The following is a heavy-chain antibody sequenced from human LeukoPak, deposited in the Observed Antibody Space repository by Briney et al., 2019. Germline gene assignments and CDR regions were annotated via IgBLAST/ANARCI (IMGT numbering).Heavy chain of an antibody. CDR2: INHSGST. Sequence: SETLSLTCAVSGGSISSGGYSWSWIRQPPGKGLEWIGEINHSGSTNYNPSLKSRVTISVDTSKNQFSLELSSVTAADTAVYYCARGTYDFWSGYYSDWGQGTLVTVSS. D-gene: IGHD3-3*01. CDR3: ARGTYDFWSGYYSD. J-gene: IGHJ4*02. V-gene: IGHV4-30-2*01. CDR1: GGSISSGGYS.